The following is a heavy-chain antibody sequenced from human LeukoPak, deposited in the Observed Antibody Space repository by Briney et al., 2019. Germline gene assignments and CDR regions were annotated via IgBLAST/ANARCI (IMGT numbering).Heavy chain of an antibody. Sequence: GGSLRLSCAASGFTFSSYAMSWVRQAPGKGLEWVSAISGSGGSTYYADSVKGRFTISRDNPKNTLYLQMNSLRAEDTAVYYCAGSTVTTTYYYYYGMDVWGQGTTVTVSS. CDR1: GFTFSSYA. D-gene: IGHD4-17*01. J-gene: IGHJ6*02. V-gene: IGHV3-23*01. CDR3: AGSTVTTTYYYYYGMDV. CDR2: ISGSGGST.